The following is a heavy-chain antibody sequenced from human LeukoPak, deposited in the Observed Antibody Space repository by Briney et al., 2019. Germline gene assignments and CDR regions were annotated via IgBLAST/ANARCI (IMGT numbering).Heavy chain of an antibody. CDR2: FYNSGRS. CDR1: DDSISDYY. Sequence: SETLSLTCTVSDDSISDYYRGWIRQPPGKGLEWIGYFYNSGRSTYNPSLKSRVTISVDTSKNQVSLKLSSVTAADTAVYYCARDYYDSNGYFYYFDDWGQGTLVTVSS. D-gene: IGHD3-22*01. CDR3: ARDYYDSNGYFYYFDD. J-gene: IGHJ4*02. V-gene: IGHV4-4*08.